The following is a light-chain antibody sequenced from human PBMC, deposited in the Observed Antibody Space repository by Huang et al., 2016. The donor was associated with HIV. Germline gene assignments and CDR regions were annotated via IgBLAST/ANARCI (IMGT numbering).Light chain of an antibody. V-gene: IGKV1-9*01. Sequence: IQLTQFPSSLSASVGDRVSITCRASQDINNNLAWYQQKPGKAPKLLIYATSTLQNAVPSRVSGRGSGTVLILTIHNLQPEDFATYYCQQFSDFFFGPGTRVDVK. CDR1: QDINNN. CDR2: ATS. CDR3: QQFSDFF. J-gene: IGKJ3*01.